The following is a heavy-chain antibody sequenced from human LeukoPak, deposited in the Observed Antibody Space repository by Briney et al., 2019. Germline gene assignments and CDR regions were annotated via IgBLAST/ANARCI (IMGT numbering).Heavy chain of an antibody. CDR2: IYYSGST. Sequence: SETLSLTCTVSGGSISSGGYYWSWIRQHPGRGLEWIGYIYYSGSTYYNPSLKSRVTISVDTSKNQFSLKLSSVTAADTAVYHCARGVGRGPHRYDYWGQGTLVTVSS. J-gene: IGHJ4*02. CDR1: GGSISSGGYY. V-gene: IGHV4-31*03. D-gene: IGHD3-16*02. CDR3: ARGVGRGPHRYDY.